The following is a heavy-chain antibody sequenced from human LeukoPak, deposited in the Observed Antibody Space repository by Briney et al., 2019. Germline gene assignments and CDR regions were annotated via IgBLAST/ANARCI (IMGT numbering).Heavy chain of an antibody. CDR2: ISWNSGSI. CDR1: GFTFDDYA. V-gene: IGHV3-9*01. Sequence: GGSLRLSCAASGFTFDDYAMHWVRQAPGKGLEWVSGISWNSGSIGYADSVKGRFTISRDNAKNSLYLQMNSLRAEDTAVYYCARDLTPLDYWGQGTLVTVSS. CDR3: ARDLTPLDY. J-gene: IGHJ4*02.